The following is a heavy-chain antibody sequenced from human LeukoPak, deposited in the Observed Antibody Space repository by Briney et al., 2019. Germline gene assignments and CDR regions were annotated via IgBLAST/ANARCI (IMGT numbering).Heavy chain of an antibody. J-gene: IGHJ4*02. CDR3: ARRSYDNSGYDFTGLDY. D-gene: IGHD3-22*01. CDR1: GFTFSSYE. Sequence: PGGSLRLSCAASGFTFSSYEMNWVRQAPGKGLEGVSYISSSGSMIYYADSVKGRFTISRDNAKNSLYLQMNSLRAEDTAVYHCARRSYDNSGYDFTGLDYWGQGTLVTVSS. CDR2: ISSSGSMI. V-gene: IGHV3-48*03.